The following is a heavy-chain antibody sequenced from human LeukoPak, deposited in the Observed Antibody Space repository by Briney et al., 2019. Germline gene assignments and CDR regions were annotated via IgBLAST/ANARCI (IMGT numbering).Heavy chain of an antibody. V-gene: IGHV1-46*01. CDR3: VREMDVGDFDY. CDR2: IDPSRGWT. D-gene: IGHD3-16*01. J-gene: IGHJ4*02. CDR1: GYAFGTYF. Sequence: ASVKVSCKASGYAFGTYFIHWMRQAPGQGLEWLGRIDPSRGWTHRPRKFQGRVTVTRDTSTTTVDMELSSLTSEDTALYYCVREMDVGDFDYWGQGTLVTVSS.